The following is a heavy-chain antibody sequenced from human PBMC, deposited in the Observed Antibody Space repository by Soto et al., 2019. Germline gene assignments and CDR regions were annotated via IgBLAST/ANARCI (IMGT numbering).Heavy chain of an antibody. V-gene: IGHV4-30-4*01. CDR2: IYYSGST. CDR3: AGQPTSFCYFDLGYYYYLYALDV. CDR1: DGSIGSGDYY. D-gene: IGHD3-9*01. Sequence: PSETLSLTCSVSDGSIGSGDYYWDWIRHPPGKGLEWIGHIYYSGSTYYNSSLKSRVTISLDTSKNQFSLKLSSVTAADTAVYYCAGQPTSFCYFDLGYYYYLYALDVWFKCTLVT. J-gene: IGHJ6*03.